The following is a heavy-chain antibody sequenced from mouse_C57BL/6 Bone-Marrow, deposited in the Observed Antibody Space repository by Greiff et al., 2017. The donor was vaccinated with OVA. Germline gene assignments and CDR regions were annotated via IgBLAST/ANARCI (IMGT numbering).Heavy chain of an antibody. CDR2: IWSGGST. Sequence: QVQLKQSGPGLVQPSQSLSITCTVSGFSLTSYGVHWVRQSPGKGLEWLGVIWSGGSTDYNAAFISRLSISKDNSKSQVFFKMNSLQADDAAIYYCARKETAQAHYAMDDWGQGTSVTVSS. CDR3: ARKETAQAHYAMDD. J-gene: IGHJ4*01. V-gene: IGHV2-2*01. D-gene: IGHD3-2*02. CDR1: GFSLTSYG.